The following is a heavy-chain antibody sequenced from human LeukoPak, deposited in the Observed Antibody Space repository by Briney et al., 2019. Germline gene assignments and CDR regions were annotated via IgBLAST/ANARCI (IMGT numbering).Heavy chain of an antibody. CDR3: ARAGGTSWADY. D-gene: IGHD6-13*01. V-gene: IGHV3-7*01. CDR1: GFPFIEYS. Sequence: PGGSLRLSCTASGFPFIEYSMNWVRQAPGKGLEWVANVKQDGTEKFYVDSVKGRFTISRDNGKNSLYLQMNSLRVEDTAIYYCARAGGTSWADYWGQGTLVTVSS. CDR2: VKQDGTEK. J-gene: IGHJ4*02.